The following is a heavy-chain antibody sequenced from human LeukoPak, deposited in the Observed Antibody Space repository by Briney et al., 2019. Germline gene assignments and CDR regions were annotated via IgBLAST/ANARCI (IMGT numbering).Heavy chain of an antibody. V-gene: IGHV3-66*01. D-gene: IGHD3-9*01. CDR2: MQTGGST. CDR3: AGGGPTYNILTGYSSLDA. CDR1: GFTVNNYY. Sequence: GGSLRLSCAASGFTVNNYYMSWVRQSPGKGLEWLSVMQTGGSTYYSDSVKGKFTISRDNSKNTLYLQVTGLSVADTAMYYCAGGGPTYNILTGYSSLDAWGQGTLVTVSS. J-gene: IGHJ5*02.